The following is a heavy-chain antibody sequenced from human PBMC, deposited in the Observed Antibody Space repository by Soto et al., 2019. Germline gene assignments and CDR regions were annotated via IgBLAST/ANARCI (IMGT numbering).Heavy chain of an antibody. J-gene: IGHJ3*01. V-gene: IGHV3-23*01. CDR2: IGGTDGDSDGVP. Sequence: VQLLESGGDLVQPGGSLRLSCVASGFILNNYAMSWVRQAPGKGLEWVSTIGGTDGDSDGVPWYEDSVKGRFTISRDSYADTLFVDMDNLRAEESALYYCVKRGRNWGAFDFWGQGTTVVVSS. CDR1: GFILNNYA. CDR3: VKRGRNWGAFDF. D-gene: IGHD7-27*01.